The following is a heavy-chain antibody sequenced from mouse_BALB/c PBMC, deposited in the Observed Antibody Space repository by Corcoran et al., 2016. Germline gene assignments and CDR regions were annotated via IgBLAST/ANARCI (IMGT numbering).Heavy chain of an antibody. Sequence: QIQLVQSGPELKKPGETVKISCKASGYTFTNYGMNWVKQAPGKGLKWMGWINTYTGEPTYADDFKVRFAFSLETSASTAYLQINNLKNEDTSTYFCASPGAMDYWGQGTSVTVSA. V-gene: IGHV9-3-1*01. CDR1: GYTFTNYG. CDR2: INTYTGEP. J-gene: IGHJ4*01. CDR3: ASPGAMDY.